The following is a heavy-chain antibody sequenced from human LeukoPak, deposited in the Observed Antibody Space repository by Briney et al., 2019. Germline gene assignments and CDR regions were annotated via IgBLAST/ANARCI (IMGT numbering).Heavy chain of an antibody. CDR2: IKHSGST. Sequence: TSETLSLTWAVYAGSFSGYYWSWIRQPPGRGLEWNGEIKHSGSTNYNPSLKSRVTISVDTSKNQSSLKLSSVTAADTAVYYCANSRGVSSWILKAGHDYWGQGTLVTVSS. CDR1: AGSFSGYY. D-gene: IGHD2-2*03. CDR3: ANSRGVSSWILKAGHDY. J-gene: IGHJ4*02. V-gene: IGHV4-34*01.